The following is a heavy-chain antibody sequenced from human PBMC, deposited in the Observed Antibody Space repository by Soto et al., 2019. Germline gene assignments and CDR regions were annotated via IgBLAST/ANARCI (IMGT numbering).Heavy chain of an antibody. CDR3: AKKSFRDSGYVGFDY. J-gene: IGHJ4*02. V-gene: IGHV3-23*01. D-gene: IGHD5-12*01. Sequence: PWWSLRLSCSASVFTFSSYAMSWFRQAPGKGLEWVSAISGSGGSTYYADSVKGRFTISRDNSKNTLYLQMNSLRAEDTAVYYCAKKSFRDSGYVGFDYWGQGTLVTVSS. CDR2: ISGSGGST. CDR1: VFTFSSYA.